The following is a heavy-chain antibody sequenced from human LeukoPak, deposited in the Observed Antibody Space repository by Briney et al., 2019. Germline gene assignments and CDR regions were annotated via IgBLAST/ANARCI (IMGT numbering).Heavy chain of an antibody. CDR1: GYTFTTYG. Sequence: ASVKVSCKASGYTFTTYGINWVRQAPGQGVEWMGWISAYNGNTKYAQKLQGRVTMTTDTSTSTAYMELRSLRSDDTAVYYCARGLGGSGSYFLTFDYWGQGTLVTVSS. CDR3: ARGLGGSGSYFLTFDY. V-gene: IGHV1-18*01. J-gene: IGHJ4*02. D-gene: IGHD1-26*01. CDR2: ISAYNGNT.